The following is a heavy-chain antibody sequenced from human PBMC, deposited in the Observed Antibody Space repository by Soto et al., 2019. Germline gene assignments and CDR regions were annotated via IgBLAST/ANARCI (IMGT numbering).Heavy chain of an antibody. J-gene: IGHJ3*02. Sequence: ASVKVSCKASGYTFTGYYMHWVRQAPGQGLEWMGWINPNSGGTNYAQKFQGWVTMTRDTSISTAYMELSRLRSDDTAVYYCARGDCSSTSCAFDIWGQGTMVTVSS. D-gene: IGHD2-2*01. CDR2: INPNSGGT. CDR1: GYTFTGYY. CDR3: ARGDCSSTSCAFDI. V-gene: IGHV1-2*04.